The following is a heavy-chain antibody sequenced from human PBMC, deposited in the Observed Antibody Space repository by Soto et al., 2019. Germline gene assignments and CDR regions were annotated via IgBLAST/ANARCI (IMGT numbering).Heavy chain of an antibody. Sequence: VGSLRLSCAASGFTFSDYYMSWIRQAPGKGLEWVSYISSSSSYTNYADSVKGRFTISRDNAKNSLYLQMNSLRDEDTAVYYCARELGYCSGGSCYSENYWGQGTLVTVSS. CDR3: ARELGYCSGGSCYSENY. CDR1: GFTFSDYY. CDR2: ISSSSSYT. V-gene: IGHV3-11*06. J-gene: IGHJ4*02. D-gene: IGHD2-15*01.